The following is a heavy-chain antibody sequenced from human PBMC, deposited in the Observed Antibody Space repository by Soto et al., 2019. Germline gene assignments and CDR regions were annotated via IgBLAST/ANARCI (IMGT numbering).Heavy chain of an antibody. V-gene: IGHV3-33*01. D-gene: IGHD4-17*01. CDR2: IWYDGSNK. Sequence: PGGSLRLSCAASGFTFSSYGRHWVRQAPGKGLEWVAVIWYDGSNKYYADSVKGRFTISRDNSKNTLYLQMNSLRAEDTAVYYCARDDYGDYDAFDIWGQGTMVTVSS. J-gene: IGHJ3*02. CDR1: GFTFSSYG. CDR3: ARDDYGDYDAFDI.